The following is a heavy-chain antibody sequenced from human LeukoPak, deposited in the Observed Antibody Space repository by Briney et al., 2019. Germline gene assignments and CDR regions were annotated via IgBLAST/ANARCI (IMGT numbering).Heavy chain of an antibody. CDR2: IKQDGTEK. D-gene: IGHD6-13*01. CDR1: GFTFTTYW. Sequence: GGSLRLSCAASGFTFTTYWMSWVRQAPGKGLEWVANIKQDGTEKYYVDSVKGRFTISRDNAKNSLFLQMNSLRAEDTAVYYCARRTSSQDFDYWGQGTLVTVSS. J-gene: IGHJ4*02. CDR3: ARRTSSQDFDY. V-gene: IGHV3-7*01.